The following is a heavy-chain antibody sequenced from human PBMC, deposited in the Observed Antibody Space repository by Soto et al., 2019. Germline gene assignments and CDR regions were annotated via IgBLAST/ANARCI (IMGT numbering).Heavy chain of an antibody. CDR3: ARDFIFCSGGSCYSDAFDI. J-gene: IGHJ3*02. CDR1: GYTFTGYY. V-gene: IGHV1-2*04. D-gene: IGHD2-15*01. CDR2: INPNSGGT. Sequence: VASVKVSCKASGYTFTGYYMHWVRQAPGQGLEWMGWINPNSGGTNYAQKFQGWVTMTRDTSISTAYMELSRLRSDDTAVYYCARDFIFCSGGSCYSDAFDIWGQGTMVTVSS.